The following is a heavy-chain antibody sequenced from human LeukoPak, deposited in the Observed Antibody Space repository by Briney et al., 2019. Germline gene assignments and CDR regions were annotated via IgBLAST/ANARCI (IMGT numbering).Heavy chain of an antibody. V-gene: IGHV4-39*01. D-gene: IGHD3-10*01. CDR1: GGSISSSSYY. Sequence: SETLSLTCTVSGGSISSSSYYWGWIRQPPGKGLEWIGSIYYSGSTFYNPSLKSRVTISVDTSKNQFSLKLSSVTATDTAVYYCAKTQTRVVWGRGTTVTVSS. CDR3: AKTQTRVV. J-gene: IGHJ6*03. CDR2: IYYSGST.